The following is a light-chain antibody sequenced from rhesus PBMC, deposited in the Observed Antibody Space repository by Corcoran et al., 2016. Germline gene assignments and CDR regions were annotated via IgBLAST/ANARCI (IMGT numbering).Light chain of an antibody. Sequence: DIQMTQSPSSLSASVGDTVTITCRASQSFSSWLDWYQQKPGKAPKLLICKASSLQSGVPSRFSGSGSGTAFTLTNSNLKPEDFATYYCLQYSSSPYSFGQGTKVEIK. CDR1: QSFSSW. CDR2: KAS. J-gene: IGKJ2*01. CDR3: LQYSSSPYS. V-gene: IGKV1-22*01.